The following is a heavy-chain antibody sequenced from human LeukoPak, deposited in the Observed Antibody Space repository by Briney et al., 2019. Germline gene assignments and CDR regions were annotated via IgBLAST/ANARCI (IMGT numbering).Heavy chain of an antibody. CDR2: INPNSGGT. Sequence: ASVKVSCKASGYTFTGYYMHWVRQAPGQGLEWMGWINPNSGGTNYAQKFQGRVTMTRDTSISTAYMELSRLRSDDTAVYYCARGIVGATLPGDYWGQGTLVTVSS. V-gene: IGHV1-2*02. CDR1: GYTFTGYY. D-gene: IGHD1-26*01. J-gene: IGHJ4*02. CDR3: ARGIVGATLPGDY.